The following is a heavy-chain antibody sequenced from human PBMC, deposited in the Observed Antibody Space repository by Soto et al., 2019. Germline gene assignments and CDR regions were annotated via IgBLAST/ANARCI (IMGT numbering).Heavy chain of an antibody. J-gene: IGHJ4*02. CDR3: ARGRYGDY. Sequence: QVHLVQSGAEVKKPGASVQVSCQGSGYAFTTYGITWVRQAPGQGLEWMGWISAHNGNTNYAQKLQARVTVTRDTSTSTAYMELRSLSYDDTAVYYCARGRYGDYWGQGALVTVSS. CDR1: GYAFTTYG. V-gene: IGHV1-18*01. D-gene: IGHD1-1*01. CDR2: ISAHNGNT.